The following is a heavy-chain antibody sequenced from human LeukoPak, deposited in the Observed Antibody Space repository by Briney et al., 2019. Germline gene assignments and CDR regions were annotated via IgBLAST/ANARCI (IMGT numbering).Heavy chain of an antibody. D-gene: IGHD3-10*01. J-gene: IGHJ6*03. Sequence: SGPTLVNPTQTPTLTCTFSGFSLSTSGVGVGWIRQPPGKALEWLALIYWDDDKRYSPSLKSRLTITKDTSKNQVVLTMTNMDPVDTATYYCAHMSWFGEFLYYYYYMDVWGKGTTVTVSS. CDR3: AHMSWFGEFLYYYYYMDV. V-gene: IGHV2-5*02. CDR2: IYWDDDK. CDR1: GFSLSTSGVG.